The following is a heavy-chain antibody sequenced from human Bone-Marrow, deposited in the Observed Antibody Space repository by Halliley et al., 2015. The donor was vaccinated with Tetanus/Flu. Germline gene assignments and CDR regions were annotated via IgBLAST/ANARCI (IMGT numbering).Heavy chain of an antibody. J-gene: IGHJ4*02. V-gene: IGHV3-11*06. CDR3: ARDGDRGWALDY. Sequence: LGCVAYVSGSCDFKNHADSVKGRFTISRDNAKNSLYLQMSSLTVEDTGVYYCARDGDRGWALDYWGQGTLVTVSS. D-gene: IGHD6-19*01. CDR2: VSGSCDFK.